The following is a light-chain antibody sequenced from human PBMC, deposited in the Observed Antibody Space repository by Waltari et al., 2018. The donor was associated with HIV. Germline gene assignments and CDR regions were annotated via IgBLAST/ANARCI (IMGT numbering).Light chain of an antibody. J-gene: IGLJ2*01. CDR1: TSDVGYYNY. CDR2: GVF. CDR3: TSYAGRNTFV. Sequence: QSALTQPPSASGSPGQSVTISCTGKTSDVGYYNYVSWYQHHPGKAPNLLIYGVFKRPSGVPDRFSGSKSGNTASLTVSGLQAEDEADYYCTSYAGRNTFVFGGGTKLTVL. V-gene: IGLV2-8*01.